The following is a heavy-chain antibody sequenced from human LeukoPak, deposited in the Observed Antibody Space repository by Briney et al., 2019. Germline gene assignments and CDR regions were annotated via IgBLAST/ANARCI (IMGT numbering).Heavy chain of an antibody. CDR1: GGSFSSGSYY. CDR3: ARGLVRITMIVGAMGATYYFDY. V-gene: IGHV4-61*01. D-gene: IGHD3-22*01. Sequence: SQTLSLTCTVSGGSFSSGSYYWSWIRQPPGKGLEWIGYIYYSGSTNYNPSLKSRVTISVDTSKNQFPLKLSSVTAADTAVYYCARGLVRITMIVGAMGATYYFDYWGQGTLVTVSS. J-gene: IGHJ4*02. CDR2: IYYSGST.